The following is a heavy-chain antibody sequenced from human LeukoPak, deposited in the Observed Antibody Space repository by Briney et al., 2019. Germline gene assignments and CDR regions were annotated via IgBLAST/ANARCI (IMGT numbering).Heavy chain of an antibody. CDR1: GYTFTSYA. CDR2: INTNTGNP. J-gene: IGHJ4*02. CDR3: ARDSYGYKRAPEGGDFDY. V-gene: IGHV7-4-1*02. Sequence: ASVKVSCKASGYTFTSYAMNWVRQAPGQGLEWMGWINTNTGNPTYAQGFTGRFVFSLDTSVSTAYLQISSLKAEDTAVYYCARDSYGYKRAPEGGDFDYWGQGTLVTVSS. D-gene: IGHD5-18*01.